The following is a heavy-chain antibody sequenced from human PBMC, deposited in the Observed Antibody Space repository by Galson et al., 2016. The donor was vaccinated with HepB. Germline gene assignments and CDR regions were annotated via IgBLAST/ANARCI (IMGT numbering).Heavy chain of an antibody. Sequence: SVKVSCKASGGTFSSYVINWVRQAPGQGLEWMGGILPMFGTANYAQKFQGRVTITADKSTSTVYMELSSLRSEDTAVYYCASDIVVVVAATPDPRGGMDVWGQGTTVTVSS. D-gene: IGHD2-15*01. CDR1: GGTFSSYV. J-gene: IGHJ6*02. V-gene: IGHV1-69*06. CDR3: ASDIVVVVAATPDPRGGMDV. CDR2: ILPMFGTA.